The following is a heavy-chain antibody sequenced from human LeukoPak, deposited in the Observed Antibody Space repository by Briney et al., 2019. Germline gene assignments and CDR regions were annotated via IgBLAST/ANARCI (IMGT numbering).Heavy chain of an antibody. Sequence: ASVKVSCKASGYTFTGYYMHWVRQAPGQGLEWMGWINPNSGGTNYAQKFQGRVTMTRDTSISTAYMELSRLRSDDTAVYYCARAEYYYDSSGYNPIYYYYGMDVWGQGTTVTVSS. CDR3: ARAEYYYDSSGYNPIYYYYGMDV. CDR1: GYTFTGYY. V-gene: IGHV1-2*02. D-gene: IGHD3-22*01. J-gene: IGHJ6*02. CDR2: INPNSGGT.